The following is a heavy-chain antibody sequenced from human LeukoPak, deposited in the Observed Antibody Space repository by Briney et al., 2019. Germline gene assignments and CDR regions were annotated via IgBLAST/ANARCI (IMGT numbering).Heavy chain of an antibody. CDR3: ARDMLTSSSRPYYYYYYMDV. D-gene: IGHD2-2*01. V-gene: IGHV1-69*05. CDR2: FIPIFGTA. CDR1: GGTFSSYA. J-gene: IGHJ6*03. Sequence: SVKVSCKASGGTFSSYAISWVRQAPGQGLELMGGFIPIFGTANYSQKFQGRVTITTDESTSTAYMELRSQRSEDAAAYYCARDMLTSSSRPYYYYYYMDVWGKGTTVTVSS.